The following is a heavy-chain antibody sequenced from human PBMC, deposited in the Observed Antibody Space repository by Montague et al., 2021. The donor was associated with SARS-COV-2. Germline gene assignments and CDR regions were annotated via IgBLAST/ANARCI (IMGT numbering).Heavy chain of an antibody. CDR3: ARGRGLAVSFDFYYYGMDV. V-gene: IGHV4-34*01. J-gene: IGHJ6*02. CDR1: GGSFSGYY. CDR2: NNYSGST. Sequence: SETLSLTCTVYGGSFSGYYWTWIRQPPGKGLEWIGENNYSGSTNYNPSLKSRVTMSVDMSKNQFSLKLRSVTAADTAVYYCARGRGLAVSFDFYYYGMDVWGQGTTVTVSS. D-gene: IGHD6-19*01.